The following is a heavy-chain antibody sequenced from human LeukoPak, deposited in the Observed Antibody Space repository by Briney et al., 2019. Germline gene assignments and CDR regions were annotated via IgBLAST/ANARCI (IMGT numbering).Heavy chain of an antibody. CDR1: GGSFSGYY. J-gene: IGHJ6*02. Sequence: SETLSLTCAVYGGSFSGYYWSWIRQPPGKGLEWIGEINHSGSTNYNPSLKSRVTISVDTSKNQFSLKLSSVTAADTAVYYCARDRDIGTYYYYYGMDVWGQGTTVTVSS. D-gene: IGHD1-26*01. CDR2: INHSGST. CDR3: ARDRDIGTYYYYYGMDV. V-gene: IGHV4-34*01.